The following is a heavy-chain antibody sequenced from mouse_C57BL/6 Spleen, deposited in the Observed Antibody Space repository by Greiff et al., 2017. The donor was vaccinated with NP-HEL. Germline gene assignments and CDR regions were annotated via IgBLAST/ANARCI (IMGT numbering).Heavy chain of an antibody. CDR3: TRLGGEVYDMDY. V-gene: IGHV1-15*01. J-gene: IGHJ4*01. CDR2: IDPETGGT. CDR1: GYTFTDYE. Sequence: VQLQQSGAELVRPGASVTLSCKASGYTFTDYEMHWVKQTPVHGLEWIGAIDPETGGTAYNQKFKGKAILTADKSSSTAYMELRSLTSEDSAVYYCTRLGGEVYDMDYWGQGTSVTVSS. D-gene: IGHD4-1*01.